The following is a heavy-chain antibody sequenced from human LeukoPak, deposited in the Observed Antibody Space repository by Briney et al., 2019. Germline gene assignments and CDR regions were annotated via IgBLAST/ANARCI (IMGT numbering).Heavy chain of an antibody. J-gene: IGHJ3*02. D-gene: IGHD1-26*01. CDR1: GGSISSYY. CDR3: ARYRFVVGATDSFDM. V-gene: IGHV4-4*07. CDR2: IYTSGST. Sequence: SETLSLTCIVSGGSISSYYWSWIRQPAGKGLEWIGRIYTSGSTNYNPSLKSRVSMSVDTSKNQFSLRLSSVTAADTAVYYCARYRFVVGATDSFDMWGQGTTVTVSS.